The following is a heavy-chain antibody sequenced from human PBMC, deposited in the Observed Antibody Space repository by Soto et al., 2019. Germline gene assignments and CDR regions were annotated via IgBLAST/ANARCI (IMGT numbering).Heavy chain of an antibody. Sequence: ASVKVSCKASGYTFTSYGISCVRQAPGQGLEWMGWISAYNGNTKYSQKFQGRVTITRDTSASTAYMELSSLRSEDTAVYYCASSYSNYALIDYYYYGMDVWGQGTTVTVSS. CDR3: ASSYSNYALIDYYYYGMDV. CDR1: GYTFTSYG. V-gene: IGHV1-18*01. D-gene: IGHD4-4*01. J-gene: IGHJ6*02. CDR2: ISAYNGNT.